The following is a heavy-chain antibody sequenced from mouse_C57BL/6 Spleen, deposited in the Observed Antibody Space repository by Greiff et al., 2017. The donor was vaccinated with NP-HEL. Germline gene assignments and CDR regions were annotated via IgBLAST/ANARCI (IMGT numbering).Heavy chain of an antibody. J-gene: IGHJ4*01. CDR3: ANYYGSSYGAMDY. V-gene: IGHV1-7*01. CDR1: GYTFTSYW. D-gene: IGHD1-1*01. CDR2: INPSSGYT. Sequence: QVQLQQSGAELAKPGASVKLSCKASGYTFTSYWMHWVKQRPGQGLEWIGYINPSSGYTKYNQKFKDKATLTADKSSSTAYMQLSSLTYEDSAVYYCANYYGSSYGAMDYWGQGTSVTVSS.